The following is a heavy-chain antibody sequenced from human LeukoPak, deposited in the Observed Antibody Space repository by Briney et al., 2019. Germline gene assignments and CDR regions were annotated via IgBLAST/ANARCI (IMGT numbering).Heavy chain of an antibody. V-gene: IGHV1-2*02. D-gene: IGHD2-21*02. CDR1: GYTFTGYY. CDR2: INPNSGGT. Sequence: ASVRVSCKASGYTFTGYYMHWVRQAPGQGLEWMGWINPNSGGTNYAQKFQGRVTMTRDTSINTAYMELRSLRSDDTAVYYCARDRAAYCGGDCYCGYWGQGTLVTVSS. CDR3: ARDRAAYCGGDCYCGY. J-gene: IGHJ4*02.